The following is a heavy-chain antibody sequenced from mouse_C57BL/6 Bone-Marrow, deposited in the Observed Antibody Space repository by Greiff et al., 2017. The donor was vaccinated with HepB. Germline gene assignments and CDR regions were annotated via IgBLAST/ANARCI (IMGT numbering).Heavy chain of an antibody. V-gene: IGHV14-4*01. CDR1: GFNIKDDY. CDR3: TTDYGSSFYFDY. Sequence: EVQLQQPGAELVKPGASVKLSCKASGFNIKDDYMHWVKQRPEQGLEWIGWIDPENGDTEYASKFQGKATITADTSSNTAYLQLSSLTSEDTAVYYCTTDYGSSFYFDYWGQGTTLTVSS. J-gene: IGHJ2*01. D-gene: IGHD1-1*01. CDR2: IDPENGDT.